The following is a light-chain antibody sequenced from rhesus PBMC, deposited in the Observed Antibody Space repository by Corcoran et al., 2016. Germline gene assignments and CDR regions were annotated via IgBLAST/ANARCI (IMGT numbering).Light chain of an antibody. CDR3: QQYSSRPLT. V-gene: IGKV1-22*01. J-gene: IGKJ4*01. CDR2: EAS. Sequence: DIQMTQSPSSLSASVGDIVTITCRASQGIGTWLAWYQQKPGKTPNLLIYEASSLESGGPSRLSGSGSGTDFTLTISSLQSEDLATYYCQQYSSRPLTFGGGTKVELK. CDR1: QGIGTW.